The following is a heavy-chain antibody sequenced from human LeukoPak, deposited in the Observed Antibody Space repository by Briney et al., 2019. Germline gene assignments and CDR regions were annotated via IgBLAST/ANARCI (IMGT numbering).Heavy chain of an antibody. J-gene: IGHJ6*02. CDR3: ARRTTFPVVGMDV. CDR1: GGSISSNIW. CDR2: IFHSGSP. Sequence: SETLSLTCAVSGGSISSNIWWTWARQPPGKGLEWIGEIFHSGSPNYTPSLKSRVTISVDKSKNQFSLKLSSVTAADTAVYYCARRTTFPVVGMDVWGQGTTVTVSS. D-gene: IGHD1-7*01. V-gene: IGHV4-4*02.